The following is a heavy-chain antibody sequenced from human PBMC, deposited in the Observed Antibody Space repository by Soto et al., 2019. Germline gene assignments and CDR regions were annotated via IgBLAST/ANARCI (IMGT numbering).Heavy chain of an antibody. CDR2: SRNKANGYAT. J-gene: IGHJ5*02. D-gene: IGHD3-22*01. CDR1: GFTFSDHY. Sequence: GGSLRLSCAASGFTFSDHYMDWVRQARGKGLEWVGRSRNKANGYATEYAASVKGRFTISRDDSKNSLYLQMNSLKAEDTAVYFCARAFYDSTTYWFDPWGQGTQVTVSS. CDR3: ARAFYDSTTYWFDP. V-gene: IGHV3-72*01.